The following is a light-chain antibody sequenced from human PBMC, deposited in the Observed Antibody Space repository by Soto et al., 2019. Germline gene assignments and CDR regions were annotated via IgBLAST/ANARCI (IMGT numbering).Light chain of an antibody. J-gene: IGLJ2*01. CDR3: SSYTSSLVV. V-gene: IGLV2-14*01. CDR2: DVS. Sequence: QSALTQPASVSGSPGQSITISCTGTSSDVGGYNYVSWYQQHPGKAPNLMIYDVSNRPSGVSKRFSGSKSGNTASLTISGLQAEDGADYYSSSYTSSLVVFGAGTQLTVL. CDR1: SSDVGGYNY.